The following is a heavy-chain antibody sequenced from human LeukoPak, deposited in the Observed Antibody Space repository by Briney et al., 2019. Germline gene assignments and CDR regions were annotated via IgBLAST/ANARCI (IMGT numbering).Heavy chain of an antibody. D-gene: IGHD5-18*01. CDR2: INSNGDNT. V-gene: IGHV1-46*01. CDR3: ARAAGDSYGYRYYFDQ. Sequence: GASVKVSCKASGYTFTSYYMHWVRQAPGQGLEWMGLINSNGDNTAYAQKFQGRVTMTRDTSTSTVYMELSSLRSEDTAVYYCARAAGDSYGYRYYFDQWGRGTLVTVSS. J-gene: IGHJ4*02. CDR1: GYTFTSYY.